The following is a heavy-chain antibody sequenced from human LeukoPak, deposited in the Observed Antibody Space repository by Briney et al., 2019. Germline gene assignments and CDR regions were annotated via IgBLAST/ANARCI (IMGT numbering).Heavy chain of an antibody. CDR1: GGSYSGYC. Sequence: SETLSLTCAVYGGSYSGYCWSWIRQPPGKGLEWIGEINHSGSTNYNPSLKSRVTISVDTSKNQFSLKLSSVTAADTAVYYCARPRRTYCSSTSCYGLYYMDVWGKGTTVTVSS. CDR2: INHSGST. CDR3: ARPRRTYCSSTSCYGLYYMDV. D-gene: IGHD2-2*01. V-gene: IGHV4-34*01. J-gene: IGHJ6*03.